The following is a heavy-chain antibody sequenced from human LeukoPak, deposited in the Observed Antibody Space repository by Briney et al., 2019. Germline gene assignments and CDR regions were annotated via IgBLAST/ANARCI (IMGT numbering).Heavy chain of an antibody. CDR3: ARDESSYSSSPDY. Sequence: EASVKVSCKASGYTFSSYGLTWVRQAPGQGGEWVGWISAYNRKTNYAQKFQGRVTMSTDTSTSTAYMELRSLRSDDTAVYYCARDESSYSSSPDYWGQGTLVIVSS. CDR2: ISAYNRKT. J-gene: IGHJ4*02. V-gene: IGHV1-18*01. CDR1: GYTFSSYG. D-gene: IGHD6-6*01.